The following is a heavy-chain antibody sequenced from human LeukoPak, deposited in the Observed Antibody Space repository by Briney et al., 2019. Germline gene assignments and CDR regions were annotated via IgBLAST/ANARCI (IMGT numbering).Heavy chain of an antibody. CDR3: ASSFYGGWFDP. J-gene: IGHJ5*02. Sequence: SETLSLTCAVYGGSFSGYYWSWIRQPPGKGLEWIGYIYYSGSTYYNPSLKSRVTISVDTSKNQFSLKLSSVTAADTAVYYCASSFYGGWFDPWGQGTLVTVSS. CDR1: GGSFSGYY. V-gene: IGHV4-59*06. CDR2: IYYSGST. D-gene: IGHD3-16*01.